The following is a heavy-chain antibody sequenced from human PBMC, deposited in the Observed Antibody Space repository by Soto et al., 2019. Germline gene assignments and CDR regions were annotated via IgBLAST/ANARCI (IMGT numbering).Heavy chain of an antibody. Sequence: PGGSLRLSYAASGFTFSSYSMNWVRQAPGKGLEWVSSISSSSSYIYYADSVKGRFTISRDNAKNSLYLQMNSLRAEDTAVYYCARDNSGSPDWFDPWGQGTLVTV. J-gene: IGHJ5*02. CDR3: ARDNSGSPDWFDP. D-gene: IGHD6-25*01. V-gene: IGHV3-21*01. CDR1: GFTFSSYS. CDR2: ISSSSSYI.